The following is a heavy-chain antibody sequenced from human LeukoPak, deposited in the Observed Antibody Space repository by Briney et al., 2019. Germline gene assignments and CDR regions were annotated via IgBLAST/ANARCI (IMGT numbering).Heavy chain of an antibody. CDR2: INPNSGGT. CDR1: GYTFTGYY. CDR3: ARVSTGVLLWFGEQI. J-gene: IGHJ4*02. Sequence: ASVKVSCKAFGYTFTGYYMHWVRQAPGQGLEWMGWINPNSGGTNYAQKFQGRVTMTRDTSISTAYMELSRLRSDDTAVYYCARVSTGVLLWFGEQIWGQGTLVTVSS. D-gene: IGHD3-10*01. V-gene: IGHV1-2*02.